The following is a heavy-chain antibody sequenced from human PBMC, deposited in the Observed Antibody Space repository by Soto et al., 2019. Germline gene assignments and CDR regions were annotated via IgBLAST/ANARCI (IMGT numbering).Heavy chain of an antibody. V-gene: IGHV1-24*01. CDR1: GYTLTVLS. CDR2: FDPEDGET. J-gene: IGHJ4*02. D-gene: IGHD3-9*01. CDR3: ATARSYYDILTGYYSPTYYFDY. Sequence: ASVKVSCKVSGYTLTVLSMHWVRQAPGKGLEWMGGFDPEDGETIYAQKFQGRVTMTEDTSTDTAYMELSSLRSEDTAVYYCATARSYYDILTGYYSPTYYFDYWGQGTLVTVSS.